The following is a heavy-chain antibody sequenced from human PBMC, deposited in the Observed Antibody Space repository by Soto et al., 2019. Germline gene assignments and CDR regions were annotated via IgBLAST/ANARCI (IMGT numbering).Heavy chain of an antibody. Sequence: GASVKVSCKASGYTFTSYDINWVRQATGRGLEWMGWMIPNSGNTGYAQKFQGRVTMTRNTSISTAYMELSSLRSEDTAVYYCARVGYGDSLYYYYYYVDVWGKGTTVTVSS. J-gene: IGHJ6*03. V-gene: IGHV1-8*01. CDR2: MIPNSGNT. CDR3: ARVGYGDSLYYYYYYVDV. CDR1: GYTFTSYD. D-gene: IGHD4-17*01.